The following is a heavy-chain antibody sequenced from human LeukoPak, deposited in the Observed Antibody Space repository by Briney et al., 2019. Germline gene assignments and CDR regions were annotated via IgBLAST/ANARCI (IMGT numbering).Heavy chain of an antibody. V-gene: IGHV5-10-1*01. CDR2: IDPSDSYT. Sequence: GESLRISCKGSGYSFTSYWISWARQMPGKGLEWMGRIDPSDSYTNYSPSFQGHVTISADKSISTAYLQWSSLKASDTAMYYCARQGTMVRSFGYWGQGTLVTVSS. D-gene: IGHD3-10*01. CDR3: ARQGTMVRSFGY. CDR1: GYSFTSYW. J-gene: IGHJ4*02.